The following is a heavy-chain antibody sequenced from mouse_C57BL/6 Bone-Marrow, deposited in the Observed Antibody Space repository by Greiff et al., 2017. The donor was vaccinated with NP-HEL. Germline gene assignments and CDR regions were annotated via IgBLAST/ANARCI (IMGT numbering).Heavy chain of an antibody. D-gene: IGHD1-1*01. CDR2: IDPSDSYT. CDR3: ARKAYSGRRYEFAY. V-gene: IGHV1-50*01. Sequence: QVQLQQPGAELVKPGASVKLSCKASGYTFTTYWMQWVKQRPGQGLEWIGEIDPSDSYTNYNQKFQGKATLTVDTYSSTANMQLRRLTAEDSAVSYCARKAYSGRRYEFAYWGQGTLVTVSA. CDR1: GYTFTTYW. J-gene: IGHJ3*01.